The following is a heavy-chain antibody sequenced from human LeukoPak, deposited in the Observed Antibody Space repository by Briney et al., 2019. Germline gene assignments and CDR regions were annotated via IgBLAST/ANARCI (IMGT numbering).Heavy chain of an antibody. CDR3: ARIGDSSSWYFDY. CDR2: IYYSGGT. V-gene: IGHV4-28*01. J-gene: IGHJ4*02. Sequence: SDTLSPTCAVSGYSISRSNWWGWIRQPPGKGLEWIGYIYYSGGTYYNPSLKSRVTMSVDTSKNQFSLKLSSVTAVDTAVYYCARIGDSSSWYFDYWGQGTLVTVSS. D-gene: IGHD6-13*01. CDR1: GYSISRSNW.